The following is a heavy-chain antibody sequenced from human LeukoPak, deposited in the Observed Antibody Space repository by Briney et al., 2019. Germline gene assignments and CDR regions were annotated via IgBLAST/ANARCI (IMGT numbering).Heavy chain of an antibody. J-gene: IGHJ4*02. D-gene: IGHD1-1*01. CDR3: ARGPSVQIDY. CDR1: GFTFSSHS. CDR2: ISSSSSYI. Sequence: GGSLRLSCAASGFTFSSHSMNWVRQAPGKGLEWVSSISSSSSYIYYADSVKGRFTISRDNAKNSLYLQMNSLRAEDTAVYYCARGPSVQIDYWGQGTLVTVSS. V-gene: IGHV3-21*01.